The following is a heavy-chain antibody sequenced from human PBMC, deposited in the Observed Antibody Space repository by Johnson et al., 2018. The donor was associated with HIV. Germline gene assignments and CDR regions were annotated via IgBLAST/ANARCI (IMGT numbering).Heavy chain of an antibody. CDR2: ISGSGGST. Sequence: MQLVESGGGLVQPGGSLRLSCAASGFTFSSYAMSWVRQAPGKGLEWVSVISGSGGSTYYADSVKGRFTISRDNSKNTLYLQMNSLRAEDTAVYYCARYSESYPLSAFDVWGQGTQVTVSS. J-gene: IGHJ3*01. V-gene: IGHV3-23*04. CDR3: ARYSESYPLSAFDV. CDR1: GFTFSSYA. D-gene: IGHD1-26*01.